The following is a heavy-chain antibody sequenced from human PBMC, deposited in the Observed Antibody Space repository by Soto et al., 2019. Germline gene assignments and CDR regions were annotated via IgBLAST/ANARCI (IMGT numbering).Heavy chain of an antibody. J-gene: IGHJ4*02. V-gene: IGHV3-49*03. D-gene: IGHD3-22*01. CDR3: TREGEGIYYDSSGSFDY. CDR2: IRSKAYGGTT. CDR1: GFTFGDYA. Sequence: SLRLSCTASGFTFGDYAMSWFRQAPGKGLEWVGFIRSKAYGGTTEYAASVKGRFTISRDDSKSIAYLQMNSLKTEDTAVYYCTREGEGIYYDSSGSFDYWGQGTLVTVSS.